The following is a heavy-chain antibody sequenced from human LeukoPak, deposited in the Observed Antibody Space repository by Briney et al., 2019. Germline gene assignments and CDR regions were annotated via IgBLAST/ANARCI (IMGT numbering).Heavy chain of an antibody. CDR3: VRRTTGEYYFDY. CDR2: IYPGDSDI. V-gene: IGHV5-51*01. J-gene: IGHJ4*02. Sequence: GESLKISCKGSGYSFTSYWIGWVRQTPGRGLEWMGIIYPGDSDIRYSPSFQGQVNISADKSISTAFLQWRSLKASDTAMYYCVRRTTGEYYFDYWGQGTLVTVSS. CDR1: GYSFTSYW. D-gene: IGHD7-27*01.